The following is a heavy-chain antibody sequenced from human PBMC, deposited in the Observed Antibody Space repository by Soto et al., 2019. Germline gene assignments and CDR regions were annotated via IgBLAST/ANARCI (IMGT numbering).Heavy chain of an antibody. J-gene: IGHJ4*02. CDR3: ASDTLAAAGKGTRVWNY. V-gene: IGHV1-69*01. D-gene: IGHD6-13*01. CDR1: GGTFSSYA. Sequence: QVQLVQSGAEVKKPGSSVKVSCKASGGTFSSYAISWVRQAPGQGLEWMGGIIPIFGTANYAQKFQGRVTITADESTSTADMELSSLRSEDTAVYYCASDTLAAAGKGTRVWNYWGQGTLVTVSS. CDR2: IIPIFGTA.